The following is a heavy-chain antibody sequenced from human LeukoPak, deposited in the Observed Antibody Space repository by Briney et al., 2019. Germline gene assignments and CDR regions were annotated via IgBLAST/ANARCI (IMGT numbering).Heavy chain of an antibody. CDR2: IYYSGST. V-gene: IGHV4-39*07. CDR1: GGSISSSSYY. J-gene: IGHJ2*01. Sequence: SETLSLTCTVSGGSISSSSYYWGWIRQPPGKGLEWIGSIYYSGSTYYNPSLKSRVTISVDTSKNQFSLKLSSVTAADTAVYYCARQISSSWYRGYFDLWGRGTLVTVSS. CDR3: ARQISSSWYRGYFDL. D-gene: IGHD6-13*01.